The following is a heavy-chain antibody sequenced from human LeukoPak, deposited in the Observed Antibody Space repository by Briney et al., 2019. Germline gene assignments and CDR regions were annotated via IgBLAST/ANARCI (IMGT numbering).Heavy chain of an antibody. CDR1: GFTFSNCW. J-gene: IGHJ4*02. Sequence: GGSLRLSCAASGFTFSNCWMHWVRQAPGKGLEWASRIDTEGYRINYADSVKGRFTISRDNAKNTLYLQMNSLRAEDTAVYYCVLGGYDSPYLGFDYWGQGTLVTVSS. CDR3: VLGGYDSPYLGFDY. V-gene: IGHV3-74*01. D-gene: IGHD3-22*01. CDR2: IDTEGYRI.